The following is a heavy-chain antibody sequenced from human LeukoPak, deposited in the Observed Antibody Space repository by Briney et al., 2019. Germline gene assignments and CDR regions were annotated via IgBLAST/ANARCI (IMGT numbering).Heavy chain of an antibody. CDR3: ARGLHIIDY. J-gene: IGHJ4*02. Sequence: KPSETLSLTCAVSGYSISSGYYWGWIRQPPGKGLEWIGTIYHSGITYYNPSLESRVTISVDTSKNQFSLKLSSVTAADTAVYYCARGLHIIDYWGQGTLVTVSS. D-gene: IGHD5-24*01. CDR1: GYSISSGYY. V-gene: IGHV4-38-2*01. CDR2: IYHSGIT.